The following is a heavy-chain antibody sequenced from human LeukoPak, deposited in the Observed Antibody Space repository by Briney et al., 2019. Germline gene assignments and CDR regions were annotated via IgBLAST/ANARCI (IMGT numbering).Heavy chain of an antibody. CDR2: INHSGST. CDR3: ARNSIAAAGTLDY. Sequence: KPSETLSLTCAVYGGSFSGYYWSWIRQPPGKGLEWIGEINHSGSTNYNPSLKSRVTISVDTSKNQFSLKLSSVTAADTAVYYCARNSIAAAGTLDYWGQGTLVTVSS. V-gene: IGHV4-34*01. J-gene: IGHJ4*02. D-gene: IGHD6-13*01. CDR1: GGSFSGYY.